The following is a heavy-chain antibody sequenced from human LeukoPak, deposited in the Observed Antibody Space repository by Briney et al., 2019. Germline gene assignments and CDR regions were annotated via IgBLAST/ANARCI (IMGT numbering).Heavy chain of an antibody. CDR3: ARVYHNCGGDCYPYFDY. Sequence: ASVKVSCKASGYTFTGYYMHWVRQAPGQGLEWMGWINPNSGGTNYAQKFQGRVTMTRDTSISTAYMELSRLRSDDTAVCYCARVYHNCGGDCYPYFDYWGQGTLVTVSS. CDR2: INPNSGGT. D-gene: IGHD2-21*01. CDR1: GYTFTGYY. J-gene: IGHJ4*02. V-gene: IGHV1-2*02.